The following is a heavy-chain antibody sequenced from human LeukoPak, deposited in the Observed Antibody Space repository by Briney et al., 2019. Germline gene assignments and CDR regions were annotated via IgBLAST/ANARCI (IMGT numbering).Heavy chain of an antibody. CDR1: GGSISSSSYY. D-gene: IGHD3-16*01. J-gene: IGHJ4*02. Sequence: PSETLSLTCTVSGGSISSSSYYWGWIRQPPGKGLEWIGSIYYSGSTYYNPSLKSRVTISVDTSKNQFSLKLSSVTAADTAVYYCARGEYSNGYPYRLDSWGQGTLVTVSS. V-gene: IGHV4-39*07. CDR3: ARGEYSNGYPYRLDS. CDR2: IYYSGST.